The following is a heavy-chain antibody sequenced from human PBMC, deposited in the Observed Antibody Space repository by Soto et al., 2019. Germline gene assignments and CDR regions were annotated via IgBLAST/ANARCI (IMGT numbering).Heavy chain of an antibody. CDR1: GFSLSTSAVG. D-gene: IGHD6-19*01. CDR2: IDWDEDK. Sequence: QITSKESGPTLVKPTQTLTLTCTFSGFSLSTSAVGVGWIRQPPGKALEWLAIIDWDEDKHYSPSLKSRLVITKVTSKNQVVLTMPNMDPVDTATYYCARSKYGSAWTLDYWGQGTLVTVSS. CDR3: ARSKYGSAWTLDY. J-gene: IGHJ4*02. V-gene: IGHV2-5*02.